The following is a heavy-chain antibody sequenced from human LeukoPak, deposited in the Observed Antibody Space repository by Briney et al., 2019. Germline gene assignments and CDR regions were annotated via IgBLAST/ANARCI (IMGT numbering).Heavy chain of an antibody. V-gene: IGHV4-4*07. CDR1: GGSISSYY. J-gene: IGHJ3*02. CDR3: ASEDYFDSSGYYGTI. CDR2: IYSSGRT. D-gene: IGHD3-22*01. Sequence: SEALSLPFTVSGGSISSYYWRWIRRPAGKGVEWIGRIYSSGRTNYNHALKRRVTISADTYKNKISLKLSSVTAADTAVYYSASEDYFDSSGYYGTIWGQGTMVTVSS.